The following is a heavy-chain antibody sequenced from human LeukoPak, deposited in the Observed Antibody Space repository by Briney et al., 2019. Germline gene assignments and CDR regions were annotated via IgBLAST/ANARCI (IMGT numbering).Heavy chain of an antibody. Sequence: GGSLRLSCAASGFTFSSYSIKWVRQAPGKELEWVSSIGSSTSYIYYADSVKGRFTISRDDAKNSLYLQMNSLRAEDTAVYYCARAPLSGNSYSGSYYPDYWGQGTLVTVSS. D-gene: IGHD1-26*01. CDR3: ARAPLSGNSYSGSYYPDY. J-gene: IGHJ4*02. CDR2: IGSSTSYI. CDR1: GFTFSSYS. V-gene: IGHV3-21*01.